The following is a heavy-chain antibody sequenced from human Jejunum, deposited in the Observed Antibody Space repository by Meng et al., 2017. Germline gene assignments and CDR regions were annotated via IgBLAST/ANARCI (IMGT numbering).Heavy chain of an antibody. Sequence: EVQLVESGGVVVQPGGSLRLSCVVSGFTFDDYTMYWVRQAPGKGLEWVSHITWDGDSTYYADSVKGRFTISRDNSKNSLYLQMSSLRTEDTALYYCAKVAYRTSEDYWGQGTLVTVSS. CDR1: GFTFDDYT. D-gene: IGHD6-6*01. V-gene: IGHV3-43*01. CDR2: ITWDGDST. J-gene: IGHJ4*02. CDR3: AKVAYRTSEDY.